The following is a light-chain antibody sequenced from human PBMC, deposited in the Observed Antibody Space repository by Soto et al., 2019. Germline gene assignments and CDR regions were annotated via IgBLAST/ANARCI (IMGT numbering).Light chain of an antibody. J-gene: IGKJ1*01. V-gene: IGKV3-20*01. CDR2: GAS. CDR3: QQYDNSRRA. CDR1: QSGNSNY. Sequence: EMVLTQSPGTLSLSPGERATLSCRASQSGNSNYLGWYQQKPGQGPRLLMYGASSSATGIPERFSGSGSGTVLTLTISRLEPEAFAMYYCQQYDNSRRAFGQGTKVEIK.